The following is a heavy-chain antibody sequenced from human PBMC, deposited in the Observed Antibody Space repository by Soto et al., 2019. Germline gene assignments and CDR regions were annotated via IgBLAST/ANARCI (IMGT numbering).Heavy chain of an antibody. CDR1: GFSLSTSGMC. D-gene: IGHD3-10*01. J-gene: IGHJ6*02. Sequence: SGPTLVNPTQTLTLTCTFSGFSLSTSGMCVSWIRQPPGKALEWLALIDWDDDKYYSTSLKTRLTISKDTSKNQVVLTMTHMDPVDTATYYCARDMVRGVITQIERHYYYYYGMDVWGQGTTVTVSS. V-gene: IGHV2-70*01. CDR2: IDWDDDK. CDR3: ARDMVRGVITQIERHYYYYYGMDV.